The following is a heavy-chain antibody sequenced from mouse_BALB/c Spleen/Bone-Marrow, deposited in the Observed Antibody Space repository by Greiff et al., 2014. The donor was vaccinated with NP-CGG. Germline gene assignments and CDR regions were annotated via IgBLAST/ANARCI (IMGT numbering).Heavy chain of an antibody. CDR1: GYTFTYYT. CDR3: GRDWTIPFAY. J-gene: IGHJ3*01. CDR2: INPTSAYT. Sequence: QVQLQQPGAELARPGASVKMSCKASGYTFTYYTVHWVIQRPGQGLEWIGYINPTSAYTNYNQKSKDKATLTADKSSSTAYMQLSRLTSEDSAVYYCGRDWTIPFAYWGQGTLVTVSA. D-gene: IGHD1-1*02. V-gene: IGHV1-4*01.